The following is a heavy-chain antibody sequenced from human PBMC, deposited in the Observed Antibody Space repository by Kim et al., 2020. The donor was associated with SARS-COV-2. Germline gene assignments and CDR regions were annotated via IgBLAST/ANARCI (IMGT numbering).Heavy chain of an antibody. CDR3: ARDGIRNYDILTGPYLGY. CDR1: GGSISSSNW. Sequence: SETLSLTCAVSGGSISSSNWWSWVRQPPGKGLEWIGEIYHSVSTNYNPSLKSRVTISVDKSKNQFSLKLSSVTAADTAMYYCARDGIRNYDILTGPYLGYWGQGTLVTVSS. D-gene: IGHD3-9*01. CDR2: IYHSVST. V-gene: IGHV4-4*02. J-gene: IGHJ4*02.